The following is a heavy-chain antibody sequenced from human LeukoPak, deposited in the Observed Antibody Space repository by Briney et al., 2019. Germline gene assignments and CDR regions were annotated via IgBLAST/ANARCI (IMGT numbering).Heavy chain of an antibody. Sequence: TGGSLRLSCAASGFTFSSYSMNWVRQAPGKGLEWVSSISSSSSYIYYADSVKGRFTISRDNAKNSLYLQMNSLRAEDTAVYYCASLRGVCSSTSCYAGEAFDIWGQGTMVTVSS. V-gene: IGHV3-21*01. CDR3: ASLRGVCSSTSCYAGEAFDI. J-gene: IGHJ3*02. CDR2: ISSSSSYI. CDR1: GFTFSSYS. D-gene: IGHD2-2*01.